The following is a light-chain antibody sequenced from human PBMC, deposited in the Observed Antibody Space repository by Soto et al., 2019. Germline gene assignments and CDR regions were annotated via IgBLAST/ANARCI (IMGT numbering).Light chain of an antibody. CDR2: GAS. J-gene: IGKJ5*01. CDR1: QYISNY. CDR3: QQRSNWPPIT. V-gene: IGKV1-39*01. Sequence: DIQMTQSPSSLSASIGDRVTITCRASQYISNYLNWYQQKPGKAPKLLIFGASSLQSGVPSRFSGSGSGTDFTLTISSLQPEDFAVYYCQQRSNWPPITFGQGTRLEIK.